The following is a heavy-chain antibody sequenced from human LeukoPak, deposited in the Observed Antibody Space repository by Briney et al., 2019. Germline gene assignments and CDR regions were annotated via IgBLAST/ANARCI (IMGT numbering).Heavy chain of an antibody. CDR3: VRDKWVRAGSSWLPYGMDV. Sequence: PSQTLSLTCTVSGVSITSDDSCWSWIRQPPGKGLEWIGYICYSGTSNYNPALQNRVTISLDTSKNQVSLKLTAADTAVYYCVRDKWVRAGSSWLPYGMDVWGQGTTVTVSS. CDR2: ICYSGTS. D-gene: IGHD6-13*01. V-gene: IGHV4-30-4*01. CDR1: GVSITSDDSC. J-gene: IGHJ6*02.